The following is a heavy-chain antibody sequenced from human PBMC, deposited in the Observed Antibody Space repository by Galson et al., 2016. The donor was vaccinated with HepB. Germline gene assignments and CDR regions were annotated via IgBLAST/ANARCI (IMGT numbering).Heavy chain of an antibody. CDR2: IYYSGST. D-gene: IGHD6-19*01. Sequence: SETLSLTCTVSGGSISSSSYYWGWIRQPPGKGLEWIGSIYYSGSTYYNPSLKSRVTISVDTPKNQFSLKLSSVTAADTAVYYCARPPVAGTETYFDYWGQGILVTVSS. CDR3: ARPPVAGTETYFDY. CDR1: GGSISSSSYY. J-gene: IGHJ4*02. V-gene: IGHV4-39*01.